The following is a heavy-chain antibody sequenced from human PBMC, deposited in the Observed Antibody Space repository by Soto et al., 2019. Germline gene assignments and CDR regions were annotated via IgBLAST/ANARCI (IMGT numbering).Heavy chain of an antibody. CDR3: ATLRFLDWLWRDYFDY. J-gene: IGHJ4*02. CDR1: GFTFSSYA. D-gene: IGHD3-3*01. Sequence: EVQLLESGGGLVQPGGSLRLSCAASGFTFSSYAMSWVRQAPGKGLEWVSAISGSGGSTYYADSVKGRFTISRDNSKNTLYLQMNSLRAEDTAVYYCATLRFLDWLWRDYFDYWGQGTLVTVSS. V-gene: IGHV3-23*01. CDR2: ISGSGGST.